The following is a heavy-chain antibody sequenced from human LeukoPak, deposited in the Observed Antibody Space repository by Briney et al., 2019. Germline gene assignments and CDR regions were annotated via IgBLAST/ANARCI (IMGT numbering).Heavy chain of an antibody. V-gene: IGHV4-30-4*01. Sequence: SQTLSLTCTVSGGSITCGDYYWSWIRQPPGKGLEWFGYIYYTGSTYYNPSLKSRVTISVDTSKNQSSLKLSSVTAACTAVYYCARDPHGGGLGDGIDIWGQGTTVTVSS. J-gene: IGHJ3*02. D-gene: IGHD3-16*01. CDR3: ARDPHGGGLGDGIDI. CDR2: IYYTGST. CDR1: GGSITCGDYY.